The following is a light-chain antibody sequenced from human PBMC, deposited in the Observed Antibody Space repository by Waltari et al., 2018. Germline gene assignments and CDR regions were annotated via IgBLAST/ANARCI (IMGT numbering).Light chain of an antibody. CDR2: DKN. CDR1: SRRSYY. Sequence: SSELIQDPAVPVAMGPTVSSECHGDSRRSYYESWYKQRPGQAPILIIYDKNNRPSGVPVRFAGSSTHNTGSLTITGAQAEDEASYYCHSRDASGVAGSFGGGTKLTVL. CDR3: HSRDASGVAGS. J-gene: IGLJ2*01. V-gene: IGLV3-19*01.